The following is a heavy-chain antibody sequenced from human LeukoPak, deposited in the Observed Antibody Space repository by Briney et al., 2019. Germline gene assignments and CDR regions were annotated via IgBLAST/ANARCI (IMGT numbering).Heavy chain of an antibody. J-gene: IGHJ6*03. V-gene: IGHV4-59*01. Sequence: PSETLSLTCTVSGGSMSSYYWSWIRQPPGKGLEWIGYIYYRGDTKYNPPLKARLTISVDTSKNQFSLNLNSVTAADTAVYYCARERTWNNGKKYYYYIDVWGKGTTVTVSS. CDR2: IYYRGDT. CDR3: ARERTWNNGKKYYYYIDV. CDR1: GGSMSSYY. D-gene: IGHD1/OR15-1a*01.